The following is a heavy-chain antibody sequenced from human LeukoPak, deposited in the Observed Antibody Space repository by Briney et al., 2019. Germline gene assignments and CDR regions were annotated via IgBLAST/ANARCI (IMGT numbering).Heavy chain of an antibody. CDR1: GFTFNYYG. D-gene: IGHD2-15*01. CDR3: AKIGSVVVPAAVGGHY. J-gene: IGHJ4*02. Sequence: PGGSLRLSCAASGFTFNYYGMHWVRQAPGKGLEWVAVLWSDGHKQYYADSVKGRFTLSRDNSKNTLFLQMSGLRVEDTAIYYCAKIGSVVVPAAVGGHYWGQGTLVTVSS. V-gene: IGHV3-33*06. CDR2: LWSDGHKQ.